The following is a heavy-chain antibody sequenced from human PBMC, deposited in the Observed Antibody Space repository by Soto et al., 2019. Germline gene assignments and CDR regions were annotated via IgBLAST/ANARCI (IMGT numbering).Heavy chain of an antibody. CDR3: ARDQDIVVVPAAMRGLNWFDP. CDR2: ISSSSSTI. V-gene: IGHV3-48*01. Sequence: EVQLVESGGGLVQPGGSLRLSCAASGFTFSSYSMNWVRQAPGKGLEWVSYISSSSSTIYYADSVKGLFTISRDNAKNSLYLQMNSLRAEDTAVYYCARDQDIVVVPAAMRGLNWFDPWGQGTLVTVSS. J-gene: IGHJ5*02. D-gene: IGHD2-2*01. CDR1: GFTFSSYS.